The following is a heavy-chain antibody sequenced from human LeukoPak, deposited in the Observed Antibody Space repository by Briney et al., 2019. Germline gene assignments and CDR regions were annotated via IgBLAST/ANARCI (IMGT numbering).Heavy chain of an antibody. CDR2: IYYSGTT. CDR3: ASTGITGSNFDY. J-gene: IGHJ4*02. V-gene: IGHV4-31*11. CDR1: GGSFSGYY. D-gene: IGHD1-20*01. Sequence: PSETLSLTCAVYGGSFSGYYWSWIRQHPGKGLEWIGYIYYSGTTYYNPSLKSRISISLDTSKNQFSLKLTSVTAADTAVYYCASTGITGSNFDYWGQGTLVTVSS.